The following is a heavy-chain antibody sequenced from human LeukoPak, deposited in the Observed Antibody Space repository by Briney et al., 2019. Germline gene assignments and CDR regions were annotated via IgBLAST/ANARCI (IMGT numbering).Heavy chain of an antibody. V-gene: IGHV3-30*02. CDR2: IRYDGSNK. CDR3: AKDTTGTPRWSAFDI. CDR1: GFTFSSYG. J-gene: IGHJ3*02. Sequence: GGSLRLSCAASGFTFSSYGMHWVRQARGKGLEWVAFIRYDGSNKYYADSVKGRFTISRDNSKNTLYLQMNSLRAEDTAVYYCAKDTTGTPRWSAFDIWGQGTMVTVSS. D-gene: IGHD1-1*01.